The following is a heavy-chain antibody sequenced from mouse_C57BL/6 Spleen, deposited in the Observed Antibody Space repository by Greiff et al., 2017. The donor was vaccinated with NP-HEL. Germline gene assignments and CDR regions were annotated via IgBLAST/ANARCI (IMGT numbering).Heavy chain of an antibody. CDR1: GYSITSGYY. Sequence: EVKLMESGPGLVKPSQSLSLTCSVTGYSITSGYYWNWIRQFPGNKLEWMGYISYDGSNNYNPSLKNRISITRDTSKNQFFLKLNSVTTEDTATYYCARGGAQATSYWGQGTTLTVSS. V-gene: IGHV3-6*01. J-gene: IGHJ2*01. CDR3: ARGGAQATSY. CDR2: ISYDGSN. D-gene: IGHD3-2*02.